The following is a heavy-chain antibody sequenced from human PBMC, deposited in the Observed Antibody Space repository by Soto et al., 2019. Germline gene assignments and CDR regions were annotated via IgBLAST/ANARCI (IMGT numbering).Heavy chain of an antibody. V-gene: IGHV4-4*02. J-gene: IGHJ6*02. Sequence: SETLSLTCAVSGGSISSSNWWSWVRQPPGKGLEWIGEIHHSGSTNYNPSLKSRVTISVDKSKNQFSLKLSSVTAADTAVYYCARGVVSGYYYGMDVWGQGTTVTVSS. D-gene: IGHD2-15*01. CDR3: ARGVVSGYYYGMDV. CDR1: GGSISSSNW. CDR2: IHHSGST.